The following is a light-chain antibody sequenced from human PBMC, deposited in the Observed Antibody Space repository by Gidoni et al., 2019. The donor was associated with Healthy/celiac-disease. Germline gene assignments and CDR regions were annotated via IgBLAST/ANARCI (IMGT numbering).Light chain of an antibody. J-gene: IGKJ2*01. CDR2: KAS. V-gene: IGKV1-5*03. CDR1: QSISSW. CDR3: QQYNSYSPYT. Sequence: DIQMTQSPSTLSASVGDRVTIPCRASQSISSWLAWYQQKPGKAPKLLIYKASSLESGVPSRFSGSGSGTEFTLTISSLQPDDFATYYCQQYNSYSPYTFGQXTKLEIK.